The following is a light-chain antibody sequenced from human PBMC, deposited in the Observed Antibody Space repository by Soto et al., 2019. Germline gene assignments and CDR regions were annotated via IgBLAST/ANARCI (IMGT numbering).Light chain of an antibody. Sequence: DIQMTQSPSSLSASVGDRVTITCRASQSISSWLAWYQQKPGKAPKVLIYDVSSLESGVPSRFSGSGSRTEFTLTISSLQPDDFATYYCHQYSASPWTFGQGTKVDIK. J-gene: IGKJ1*01. CDR3: HQYSASPWT. V-gene: IGKV1-5*01. CDR2: DVS. CDR1: QSISSW.